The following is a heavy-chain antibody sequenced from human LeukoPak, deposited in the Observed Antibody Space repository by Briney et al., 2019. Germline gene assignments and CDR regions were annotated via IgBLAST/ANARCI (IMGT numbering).Heavy chain of an antibody. J-gene: IGHJ4*02. CDR1: GFTFSSYA. CDR2: ISGSGGSA. Sequence: AGGSLRLSCAASGFTFSSYAMSWLRQAPGKGLEWVSAISGSGGSAYYADSVKGRFTISRDNSKNTLYLQMNSLRAEDTAVYYCAKLIAVGDYDYWGQGTLVTVSS. D-gene: IGHD3-10*01. CDR3: AKLIAVGDYDY. V-gene: IGHV3-23*01.